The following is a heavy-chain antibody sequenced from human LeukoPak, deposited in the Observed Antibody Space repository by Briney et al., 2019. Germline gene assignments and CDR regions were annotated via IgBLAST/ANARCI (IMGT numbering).Heavy chain of an antibody. D-gene: IGHD1-1*01. CDR2: IFYSGST. V-gene: IGHV4-59*12. CDR3: ARGPTISETGYFDY. Sequence: PSETLSLTCTVSGGSISSYYWNWIRQPPGRGLEWIGYIFYSGSTNSNPSLKSRVTISVDTSKNQFSLKVTSLTAADTAVYYCARGPTISETGYFDYWGQGTLVTVSS. CDR1: GGSISSYY. J-gene: IGHJ4*03.